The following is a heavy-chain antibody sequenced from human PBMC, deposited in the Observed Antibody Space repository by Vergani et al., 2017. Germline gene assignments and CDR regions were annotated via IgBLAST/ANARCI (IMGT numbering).Heavy chain of an antibody. CDR1: GYTLTELS. J-gene: IGHJ6*03. CDR2: FDPEDGET. CDR3: ARGNWNRIDYYYYYYMDV. V-gene: IGHV1-24*01. D-gene: IGHD1/OR15-1a*01. Sequence: QVQLVQSGAEVKKPGASVKVSCKVSGYTLTELSMHWVRQAPGKGLEWMGGFDPEDGETIYAQKFQGRVTMTEDTSTDTAYMELSSLRSDDTAVYYCARGNWNRIDYYYYYYMDVWGKGTTVTVSS.